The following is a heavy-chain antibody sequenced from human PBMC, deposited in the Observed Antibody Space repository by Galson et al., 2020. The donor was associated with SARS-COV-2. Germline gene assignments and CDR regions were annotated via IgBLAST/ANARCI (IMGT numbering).Heavy chain of an antibody. D-gene: IGHD2-21*01. V-gene: IGHV3-9*01. CDR3: AKAYDMDV. CDR1: GFTFDDYA. J-gene: IGHJ6*03. CDR2: ISWNSGSI. Sequence: SLKISCAASGFTFDDYAMHWVRQAPGKGLEWVSGISWNSGSIGYADSVKGRFTISRENAKNSLYLQMNSLRAEDTALYYCAKAYDMDVWGKGTTVTVSS.